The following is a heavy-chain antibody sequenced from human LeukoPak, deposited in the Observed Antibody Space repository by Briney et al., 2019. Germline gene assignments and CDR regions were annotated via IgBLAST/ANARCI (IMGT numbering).Heavy chain of an antibody. D-gene: IGHD3-22*01. CDR3: ARENNYYDSSGPVDY. CDR1: GFTVSSNY. J-gene: IGHJ4*02. Sequence: GGSLRLSCAASGFTVSSNYMSWVRQAPGKGLEWVSGINWNGGSTGYADSVKGRFTISRDNAKNSLYLRMNSLRAEDTALYYCARENNYYDSSGPVDYWGQGTLVTVSS. CDR2: INWNGGST. V-gene: IGHV3-20*04.